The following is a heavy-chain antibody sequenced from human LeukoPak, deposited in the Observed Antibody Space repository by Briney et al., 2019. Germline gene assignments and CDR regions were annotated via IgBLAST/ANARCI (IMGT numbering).Heavy chain of an antibody. CDR2: ISYDGNNK. Sequence: GGSLRLSCVISGYTFTHYGFHWVRQAPGKALEWVAFISYDGNNKYEDSVKGRFTISRDNSKSTLHLQMNGLRAEDTAVYYCARDPLDISRWTNAFDIWGQGTTVIVS. D-gene: IGHD5-12*01. CDR1: GYTFTHYG. J-gene: IGHJ3*02. V-gene: IGHV3-30*03. CDR3: ARDPLDISRWTNAFDI.